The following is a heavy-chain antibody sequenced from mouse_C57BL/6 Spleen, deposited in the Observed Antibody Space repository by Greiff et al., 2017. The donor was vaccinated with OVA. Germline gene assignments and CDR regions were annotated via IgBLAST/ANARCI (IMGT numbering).Heavy chain of an antibody. D-gene: IGHD1-2*01. CDR3: ARYNGDYIDY. V-gene: IGHV7-3*01. CDR1: GFTFTDYY. J-gene: IGHJ2*01. Sequence: VQLKESGGGLVQPGGSLSLSCAASGFTFTDYYMSWVRQPPGKALEWLGFIRNKANGYTTEYSASVKGRFTISRDNSQSILYLQMNALRAEDSATYYCARYNGDYIDYWGQGTTLTVSS. CDR2: IRNKANGYTT.